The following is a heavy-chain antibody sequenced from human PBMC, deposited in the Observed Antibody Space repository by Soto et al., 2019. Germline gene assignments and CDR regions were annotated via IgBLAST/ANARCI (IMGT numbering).Heavy chain of an antibody. Sequence: QVQLVQSGAGVKKPGASVKVSCKTSGYTFTDYSMNWVRQAPGQRLEWMGWINTHNGHTQYSPRFDDRVTMTTDPSTSTAYMELKGLRSDDTAVYYCARTDTWAYWGQGTLVTVSS. CDR2: INTHNGHT. CDR3: ARTDTWAY. CDR1: GYTFTDYS. V-gene: IGHV1-18*04. J-gene: IGHJ4*02. D-gene: IGHD2-2*02.